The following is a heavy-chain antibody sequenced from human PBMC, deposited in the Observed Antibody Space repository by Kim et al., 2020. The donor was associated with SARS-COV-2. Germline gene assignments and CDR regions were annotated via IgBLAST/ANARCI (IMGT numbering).Heavy chain of an antibody. J-gene: IGHJ6*03. D-gene: IGHD6-13*01. CDR3: ARTPIIAAAYMDV. Sequence: SPSFQGQVTISADKSISTAYLQWSSLKASDTAMYYCARTPIIAAAYMDVWGQGTTVTVSS. V-gene: IGHV5-51*01.